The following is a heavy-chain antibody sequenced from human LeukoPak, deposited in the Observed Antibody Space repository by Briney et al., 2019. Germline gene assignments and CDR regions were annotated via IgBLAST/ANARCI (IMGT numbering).Heavy chain of an antibody. Sequence: PGRSLRLSCAASGFTFNSYGMHWVRQAPGKGLDWVAVIWYDGSNKYYADSVKGRFTISRDNSKNTLYLQMNRLRAEDTAVYYCARDFSSSWYGGYYYYYGMDVWGQGTTVSVSS. D-gene: IGHD6-13*01. CDR2: IWYDGSNK. V-gene: IGHV3-33*01. J-gene: IGHJ6*02. CDR1: GFTFNSYG. CDR3: ARDFSSSWYGGYYYYYGMDV.